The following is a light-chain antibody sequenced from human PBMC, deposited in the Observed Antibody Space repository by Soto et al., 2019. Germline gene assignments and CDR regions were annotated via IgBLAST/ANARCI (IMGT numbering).Light chain of an antibody. CDR2: DAS. CDR1: QSISSSY. V-gene: IGKV3-20*01. J-gene: IGKJ1*01. CDR3: QQYGGSAPP. Sequence: EIVLTQSPGTLSLSPGERATLSCRASQSISSSYLAWYQQKPGQAPRLLIFDASSRATGIPDRFSGSGSGTDFTLTISRLEPEDFAVYYCQQYGGSAPPFGQGTKVDIK.